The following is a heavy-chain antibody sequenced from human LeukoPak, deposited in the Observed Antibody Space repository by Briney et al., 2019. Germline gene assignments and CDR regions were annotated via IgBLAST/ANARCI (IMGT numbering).Heavy chain of an antibody. J-gene: IGHJ5*02. Sequence: SETLSLTCTVSGYSISSGYYWGWIRQPPGKGLEWIGSIYHSGSTYYNPSLKSRVTISVDTSKNQFSLELSSVTAADTAVYYCARGYTMVRGVIIAWFDPWGQGTLVTVSS. CDR2: IYHSGST. CDR1: GYSISSGYY. CDR3: ARGYTMVRGVIIAWFDP. V-gene: IGHV4-38-2*02. D-gene: IGHD3-10*01.